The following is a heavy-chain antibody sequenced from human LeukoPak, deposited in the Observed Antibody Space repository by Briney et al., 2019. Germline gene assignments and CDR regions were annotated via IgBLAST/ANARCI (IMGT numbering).Heavy chain of an antibody. J-gene: IGHJ6*02. CDR3: ARLPAAIDNYYYYGMDV. CDR2: IYPGDSDT. V-gene: IGHV5-51*01. Sequence: GESLRISCKGSGYSFTSYWIGWVRQMPGKGLEWMGIIYPGDSDTRYSPSFQGQVTISADKSISTAYLQWGSLKASDTAMYYCARLPAAIDNYYYYGMDVWGQGTTVTVSS. D-gene: IGHD2-2*02. CDR1: GYSFTSYW.